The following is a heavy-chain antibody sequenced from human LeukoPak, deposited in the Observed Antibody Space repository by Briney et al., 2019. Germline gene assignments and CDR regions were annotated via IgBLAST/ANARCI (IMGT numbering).Heavy chain of an antibody. J-gene: IGHJ4*02. CDR3: AKGLRRDDYNWADERPAYGLDY. Sequence: GGSLRLSCEASGFSFSSHGMHWVRQAPGKGLEWLALMSNDGDNKDYADSVKGRFTISRDNSKNTLYLQMASLRAEDTAVYYCAKGLRRDDYNWADERPAYGLDYWGQGTLVTVSS. V-gene: IGHV3-30*18. CDR2: MSNDGDNK. D-gene: IGHD5-24*01. CDR1: GFSFSSHG.